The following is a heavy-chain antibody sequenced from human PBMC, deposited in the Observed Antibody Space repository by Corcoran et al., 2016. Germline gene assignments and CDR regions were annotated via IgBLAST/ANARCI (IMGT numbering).Heavy chain of an antibody. CDR2: IWYDGSNK. J-gene: IGHJ6*02. CDR3: ASEEDIVVVPPAPPYYYYGMDV. CDR1: GFTFSSYG. V-gene: IGHV3-33*01. Sequence: QVQLVESGGGVVQPGRSLRLSCAASGFTFSSYGMHWVRQAPGKGLEWVAVIWYDGSNKYYADSVKGRFTISRDNSKNTLYLQRNSLRAEGTAGYYCASEEDIVVVPPAPPYYYYGMDVWGQGTTVTVSS. D-gene: IGHD2-2*01.